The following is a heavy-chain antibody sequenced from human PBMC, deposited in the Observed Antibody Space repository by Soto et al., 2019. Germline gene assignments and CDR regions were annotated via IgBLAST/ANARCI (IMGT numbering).Heavy chain of an antibody. J-gene: IGHJ4*02. Sequence: EAQLVESGGGLVQPGGSLRLSCATSGFTFRSYWMSWVRQAPGKGLEWVANIKHDGSEKMYVDSVKGRFTISRDNAENSLSLQMNSLRAEDTAFYYCSRGRGDYWGQGTLVTVSS. V-gene: IGHV3-7*01. CDR3: SRGRGDY. CDR1: GFTFRSYW. CDR2: IKHDGSEK.